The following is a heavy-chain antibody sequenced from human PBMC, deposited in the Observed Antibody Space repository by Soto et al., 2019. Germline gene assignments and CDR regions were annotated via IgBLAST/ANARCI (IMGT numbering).Heavy chain of an antibody. D-gene: IGHD6-25*01. Sequence: GESLKISCKASGYNFVEYWIGWVRQMPGKGLEWMGSVYPNDSDVKYSPSFQGQVTVSADKSINTAYLHWSSLKPSDSATYYCGAGSFDHWGQGPPVTVSS. CDR1: GYNFVEYW. CDR2: VYPNDSDV. V-gene: IGHV5-51*01. CDR3: GAGSFDH. J-gene: IGHJ4*02.